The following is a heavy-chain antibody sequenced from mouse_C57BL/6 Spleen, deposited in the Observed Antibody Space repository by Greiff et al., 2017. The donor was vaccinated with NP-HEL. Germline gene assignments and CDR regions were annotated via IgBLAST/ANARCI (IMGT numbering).Heavy chain of an antibody. V-gene: IGHV1-64*01. Sequence: VQLQQPGAELVKPGASVKLSCKASGYTFTSYWMHWVKQRPGQGLEWIGMIHPNSGSTNYNEKFKSKATLTVDKSSSTAYMQLSSLTSEDSAVYFCARQALITTVVSFDYWGQGTTLTVSS. CDR3: ARQALITTVVSFDY. J-gene: IGHJ2*01. D-gene: IGHD1-1*01. CDR1: GYTFTSYW. CDR2: IHPNSGST.